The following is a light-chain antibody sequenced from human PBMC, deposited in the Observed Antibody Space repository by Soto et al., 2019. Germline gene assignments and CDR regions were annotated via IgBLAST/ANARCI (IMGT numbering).Light chain of an antibody. J-gene: IGKJ4*01. CDR2: GAS. V-gene: IGKV3-15*01. Sequence: EIVMTQSPATLCVSPGERATLSCRASESVSSSLAWYQHKPGQSPRLLIYGASTRATNIAARFSGSGSGTEFTLTISSLQSEDFVVYYWQQYRNWPLTFGGGTKVEI. CDR1: ESVSSS. CDR3: QQYRNWPLT.